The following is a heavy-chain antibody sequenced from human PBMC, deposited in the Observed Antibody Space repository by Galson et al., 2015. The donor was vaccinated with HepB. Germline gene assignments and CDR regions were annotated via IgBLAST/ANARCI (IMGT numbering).Heavy chain of an antibody. CDR2: IYTSGST. Sequence: QVQLQESGPGLVKPSQTLSLTCTVSGGSISSGSYYWSWIRQPAGKGLEWIGRIYTSGSTNYNPSLKSRVTMSVDTSKNQFSLKLSSVTAADTAVYYCARDSKRGYSYGRSGYYYYMDVWGKGTTVTVSS. CDR3: ARDSKRGYSYGRSGYYYYMDV. J-gene: IGHJ6*03. D-gene: IGHD5-18*01. V-gene: IGHV4-61*02. CDR1: GGSISSGSYY.